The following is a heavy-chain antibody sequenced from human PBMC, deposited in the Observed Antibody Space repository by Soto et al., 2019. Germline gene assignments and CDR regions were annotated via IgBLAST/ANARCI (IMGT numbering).Heavy chain of an antibody. CDR2: INHVGTT. D-gene: IGHD3-10*01. CDR1: GGSFSGYY. CDR3: ARGGVRFHYAMDV. J-gene: IGHJ6*02. V-gene: IGHV4-34*01. Sequence: SETLSLTCAVSGGSFSGYYCNWIRQPPGKGLEWIGEINHVGTTTYNPSLKSRVTMTLDTSKSQISLTLNSLTAADTGVYYCARGGVRFHYAMDVWGLGTTVTVSS.